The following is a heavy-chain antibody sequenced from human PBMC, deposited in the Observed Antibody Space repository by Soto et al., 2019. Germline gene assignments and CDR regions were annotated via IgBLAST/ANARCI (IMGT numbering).Heavy chain of an antibody. J-gene: IGHJ6*04. V-gene: IGHV1-18*01. CDR3: ARVRAGQWLVRYYVMGV. CDR1: GYTFTSYG. D-gene: IGHD6-19*01. Sequence: ASVKVSCKASGYTFTSYGISWVRQAPGQGLEWMGWISAYNGNTNYAQKLQGRVTMTTDTSTCTAYMELRSLRSDDTAVYYCARVRAGQWLVRYYVMGVWGKGTTVTVSS. CDR2: ISAYNGNT.